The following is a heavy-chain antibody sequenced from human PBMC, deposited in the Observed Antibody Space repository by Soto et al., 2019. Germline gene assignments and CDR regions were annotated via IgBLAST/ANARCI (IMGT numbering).Heavy chain of an antibody. J-gene: IGHJ6*03. D-gene: IGHD2-2*01. V-gene: IGHV5-51*01. CDR1: GYSFTSYW. Sequence: GESLKISCKGSGYSFTSYWIGWVRQMPGKGLEWMGIIYPGDSDTRYSPSFQGQVNISADKSISTAYLQWSSLKATDTAMYNCARFRVVPVALNYYMDVWGKGTSVTVS. CDR3: ARFRVVPVALNYYMDV. CDR2: IYPGDSDT.